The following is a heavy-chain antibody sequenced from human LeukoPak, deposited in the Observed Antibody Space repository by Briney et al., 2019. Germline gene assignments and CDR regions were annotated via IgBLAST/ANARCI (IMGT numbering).Heavy chain of an antibody. D-gene: IGHD6-19*01. CDR1: GFTFSSNA. Sequence: GGSLRLSCAASGFTFSSNAMSWVRQAPGKGLEWVSAISGTGSSIYFADSVKGRFTISRDNSKNTLYLQMNGLRAEDTAVYYCAKDRWQWQFDYWGQGTLVTVSS. V-gene: IGHV3-23*01. J-gene: IGHJ4*02. CDR3: AKDRWQWQFDY. CDR2: ISGTGSSI.